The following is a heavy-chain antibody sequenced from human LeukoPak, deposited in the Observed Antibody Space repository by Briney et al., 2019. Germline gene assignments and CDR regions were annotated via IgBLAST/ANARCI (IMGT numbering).Heavy chain of an antibody. CDR2: ISYDGSNE. D-gene: IGHD6-19*01. V-gene: IGHV3-30*04. Sequence: GSLRLSCAASGFSFSSYAMHWVRQAPGKGLEWVAVISYDGSNEYYPDSVKGRFTISRDNSKNTLYLQMNSLRAEDTAVYYCARDSSGSYNWFDPWGQGTLVTVSS. CDR3: ARDSSGSYNWFDP. J-gene: IGHJ5*02. CDR1: GFSFSSYA.